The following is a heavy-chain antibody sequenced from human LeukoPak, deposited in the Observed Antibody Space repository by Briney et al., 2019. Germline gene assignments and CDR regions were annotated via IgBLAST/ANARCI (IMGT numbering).Heavy chain of an antibody. V-gene: IGHV4-38-2*02. CDR3: ARDQAYCGGDCYFDF. CDR2: IYHSGST. D-gene: IGHD2-21*02. Sequence: SETLSLTCAVSDYSISSAYYWGRTRQPPGKGLEWIGSIYHSGSTDYNPSLKSRVTISVDTSKNQFSLKLRSVTAADTAVYYCARDQAYCGGDCYFDFWGHSGLGTVSS. J-gene: IGHJ4*03. CDR1: DYSISSAYY.